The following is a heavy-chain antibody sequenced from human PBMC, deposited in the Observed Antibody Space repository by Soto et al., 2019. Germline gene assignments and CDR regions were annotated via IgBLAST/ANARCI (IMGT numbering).Heavy chain of an antibody. CDR3: ARVAVAGTRVDY. CDR2: IYHSGST. Sequence: QVQRQGSGPGLLKPSGTLSLTCAVSGGSISSSTWWSGVRKPPGRGREWIGEIYHSGSTNYHPSLKSRVTISVDKSKNQFSLKLSSVTAADTAVYYCARVAVAGTRVDYWGQGTLVTVSS. V-gene: IGHV4-4*02. J-gene: IGHJ4*02. D-gene: IGHD6-19*01. CDR1: GGSISSSTW.